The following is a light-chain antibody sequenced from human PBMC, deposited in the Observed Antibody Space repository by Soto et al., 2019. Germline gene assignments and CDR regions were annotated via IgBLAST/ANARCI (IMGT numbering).Light chain of an antibody. CDR1: SRDVGGYNY. J-gene: IGLJ1*01. CDR2: DVS. Sequence: QSVLTQPASVSWSPGQSLTISCTGTSRDVGGYNYVSWYQQHPGKAPNLMIYDVSNRPSGVFNLFSGSMSGITASLTISGLQAEDEADYYCSSSTSRSTYVFGAGTKVTVL. CDR3: SSSTSRSTYV. V-gene: IGLV2-14*03.